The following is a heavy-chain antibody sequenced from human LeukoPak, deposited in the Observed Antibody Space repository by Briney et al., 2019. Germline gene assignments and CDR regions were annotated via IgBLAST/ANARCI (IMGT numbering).Heavy chain of an antibody. D-gene: IGHD3-22*01. CDR3: ATVGNYYDSSGYRY. J-gene: IGHJ4*02. CDR1: GGSISSYY. CDR2: IYYSGST. V-gene: IGHV4-59*01. Sequence: SETLSLTCTVSGGSISSYYWSWIRQPPGKGLEWIGYIYYSGSTNYNPSLKSRVTISVDTSKNQFSLKLSSVTAADTAVYYCATVGNYYDSSGYRYWGQETLVTVSS.